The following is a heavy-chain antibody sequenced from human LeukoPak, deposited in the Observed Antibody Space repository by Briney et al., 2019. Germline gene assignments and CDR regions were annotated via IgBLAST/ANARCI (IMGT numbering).Heavy chain of an antibody. CDR3: ARGSDDYKLGNH. CDR2: IYSSVYT. D-gene: IGHD5-24*01. Sequence: PSETLSLSFSVSGDSFDNSYCWTWVRQPPGKRPEWIGTIYSSVYTYYNPSLRSRATISGDTSRNLFSLKLISVTAADTAVYYCARGSDDYKLGNHWGHGTLVTVSS. J-gene: IGHJ5*02. V-gene: IGHV4-39*01. CDR1: GDSFDNSYC.